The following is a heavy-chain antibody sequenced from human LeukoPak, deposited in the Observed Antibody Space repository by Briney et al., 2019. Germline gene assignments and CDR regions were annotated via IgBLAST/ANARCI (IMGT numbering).Heavy chain of an antibody. D-gene: IGHD5-18*01. J-gene: IGHJ4*02. V-gene: IGHV3-21*01. CDR2: ISGSSSYI. CDR1: GFTVSSNY. Sequence: GGSLRLSCAASGFTVSSNYMSWVRQAPGKGLEWVSAISGSSSYIYYADSVKGRFTISRDNAKNSRYLQMNSLRVEDTAVYYCVRADAKKTAMVDYWGRGTLAAVSS. CDR3: VRADAKKTAMVDY.